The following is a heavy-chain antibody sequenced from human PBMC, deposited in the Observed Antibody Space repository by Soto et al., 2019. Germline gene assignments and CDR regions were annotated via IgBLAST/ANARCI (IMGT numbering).Heavy chain of an antibody. CDR1: GGTFSSYV. V-gene: IGHV1-69*06. CDR3: ARDLGGCSGGSCRYNWFDP. CDR2: IIPMYGTE. D-gene: IGHD2-15*01. Sequence: VASVKVSCKASGGTFSSYVISWLRQAPGQGLEWMGGIIPMYGTENYAQKFQDRVTITADTSTSTAHMELSSLRSEDTAVYYCARDLGGCSGGSCRYNWFDPWGQGTPVTVSS. J-gene: IGHJ5*02.